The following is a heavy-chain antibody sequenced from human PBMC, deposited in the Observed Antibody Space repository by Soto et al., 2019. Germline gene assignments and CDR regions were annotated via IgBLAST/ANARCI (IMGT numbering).Heavy chain of an antibody. V-gene: IGHV4-30-4*01. J-gene: IGHJ6*02. D-gene: IGHD3-10*01. CDR2: IYYSGST. Sequence: PSESLSVACTVSVGSISSGDYYWSWIRQPPGKGLEWIGYIYYSGSTYYNPSLKSRVTISVDTSKNQFSLKLSSVTAADTAVYYCASTIPYYYYGMDVWGQGTTVTVSS. CDR1: VGSISSGDYY. CDR3: ASTIPYYYYGMDV.